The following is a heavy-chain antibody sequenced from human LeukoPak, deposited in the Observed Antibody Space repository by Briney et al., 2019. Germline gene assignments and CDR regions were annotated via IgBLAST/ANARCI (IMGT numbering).Heavy chain of an antibody. CDR3: ARQRDSGFDFDS. D-gene: IGHD5-12*01. CDR2: IYPSDSDT. V-gene: IGHV5-51*01. J-gene: IGHJ4*02. CDR1: GYSFTNYW. Sequence: GESLKISCMGSGYSFTNYWIGWVRQVPGSGLEWRGVIYPSDSDTRYSPSFQGQVTISADKSIDTAYLQWSSLKASDTAMYYCARQRDSGFDFDSWGQGTLVTVSS.